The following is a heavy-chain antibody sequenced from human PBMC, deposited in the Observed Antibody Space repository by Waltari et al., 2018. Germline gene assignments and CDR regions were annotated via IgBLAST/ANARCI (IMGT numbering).Heavy chain of an antibody. D-gene: IGHD5-12*01. J-gene: IGHJ6*03. CDR1: ADSLSASS. Sequence: QVQLQASGPGLVRPSETLSLTCSVSADSLSASSWSWVRQPPGKGLEWIGCVHYNGDTDYSPSLESRVTISLDTSKNQFSLMVSSVTAADTAVYYCARVSRGYRGSDRLLYFYSMDVWDKGTTVTVSS. CDR2: VHYNGDT. CDR3: ARVSRGYRGSDRLLYFYSMDV. V-gene: IGHV4-59*12.